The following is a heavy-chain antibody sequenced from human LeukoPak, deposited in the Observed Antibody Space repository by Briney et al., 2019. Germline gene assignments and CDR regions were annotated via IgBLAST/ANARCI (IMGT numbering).Heavy chain of an antibody. CDR1: GFASGDFS. CDR2: IRSKANAGTT. J-gene: IGHJ5*02. V-gene: IGHV3-49*03. CDR3: RRLSYRSGNVWNRFDQ. Sequence: GGSLRPSSAPSGFASGDFSANWSRQAPGKGLEWVGFIRSKANAGTTEYAASVKGRFIIFSDISNSIFFLQMTSLKTEDSAVYYCRRLSYRSGNVWNRFDQWGRGIPVS. D-gene: IGHD2-8*01.